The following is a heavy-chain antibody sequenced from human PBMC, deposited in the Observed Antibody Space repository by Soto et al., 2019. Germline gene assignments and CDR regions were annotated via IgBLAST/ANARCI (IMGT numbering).Heavy chain of an antibody. D-gene: IGHD4-17*01. J-gene: IGHJ4*02. CDR3: AKEADRTTVVSHYFDY. V-gene: IGHV3-23*01. Sequence: YLRLSCAASGFTFSSYAMSWVRQAPGNGLEWVSAISGSGGSTYYADSVKGRFTISRDNSKNTLYLQMNSLRAEDTAVYYCAKEADRTTVVSHYFDYWGQGTLVTVSS. CDR2: ISGSGGST. CDR1: GFTFSSYA.